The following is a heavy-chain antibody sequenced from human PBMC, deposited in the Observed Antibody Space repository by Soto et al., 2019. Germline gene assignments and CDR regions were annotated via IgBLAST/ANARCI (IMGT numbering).Heavy chain of an antibody. CDR2: ISATGTT. D-gene: IGHD4-4*01. Sequence: PSETLSLTCSVSGDSMSSYYWSWIRQSAEKGLEWIGRISATGTTSYIPSLKSRITLSVDTSKNQSSLRLTSATAADTAVYYCARGRKEWADYSLSFDYYGLDVWGQGTMVTVSS. V-gene: IGHV4-4*07. CDR1: GDSMSSYY. CDR3: ARGRKEWADYSLSFDYYGLDV. J-gene: IGHJ6*02.